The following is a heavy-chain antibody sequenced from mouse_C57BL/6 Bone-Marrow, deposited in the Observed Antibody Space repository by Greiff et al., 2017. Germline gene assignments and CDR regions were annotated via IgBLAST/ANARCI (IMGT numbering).Heavy chain of an antibody. Sequence: EVMLVESGGDLVKPGGSLKLSCAASGFTFSSYGMSWVRQTPDKRLEWVATISSGGSYTYYPDSVKGRVTISRDNAKNTLYLQMSSLKSEDTAMYYCAQTAQAAWFAYWGQGTLVTVSA. CDR3: AQTAQAAWFAY. CDR1: GFTFSSYG. J-gene: IGHJ3*01. V-gene: IGHV5-6*01. CDR2: ISSGGSYT. D-gene: IGHD3-2*02.